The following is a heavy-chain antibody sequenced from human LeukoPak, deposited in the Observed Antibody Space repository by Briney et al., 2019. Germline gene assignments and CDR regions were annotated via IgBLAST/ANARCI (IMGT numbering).Heavy chain of an antibody. J-gene: IGHJ4*02. Sequence: PSETLSLTCAVYGGSFSGYYWSWIRQPPGKGLEWIGEINHSGSTNYNPSLKSRVTISVDTSKNQFSLKLSSVTAADTAVYYCARVSSGWHSAAYFDYWGQGTLVTVSS. CDR1: GGSFSGYY. D-gene: IGHD6-19*01. V-gene: IGHV4-34*01. CDR2: INHSGST. CDR3: ARVSSGWHSAAYFDY.